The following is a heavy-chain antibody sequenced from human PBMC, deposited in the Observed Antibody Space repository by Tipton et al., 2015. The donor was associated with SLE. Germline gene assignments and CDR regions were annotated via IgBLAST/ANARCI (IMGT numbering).Heavy chain of an antibody. CDR3: AVVLTSIG. J-gene: IGHJ4*02. CDR1: GFTFSSYW. V-gene: IGHV3-53*01. CDR2: IYAGGAT. Sequence: SLRLSCAASGFTFSSYWMHWVRQAPGKGLEWVSVIYAGGATYYADSVKGRFTISRDNSKNTLYLQINSLRAEDTAVYYCAVVLTSIGWGQGTLVTVSS. D-gene: IGHD3-22*01.